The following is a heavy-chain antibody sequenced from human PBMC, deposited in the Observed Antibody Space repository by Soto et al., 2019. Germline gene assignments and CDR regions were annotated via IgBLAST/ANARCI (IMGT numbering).Heavy chain of an antibody. CDR2: IIPIFGTA. CDR3: ARVQGEGYCSSTSCYSWFDP. Sequence: SVKVSCKASGGTFSSYAISWVRQAPGQGLEWMGGIIPIFGTANYAQKFQGRVTITADESTSTAYMELSSLRSEDTAVYYCARVQGEGYCSSTSCYSWFDPWGQGTLVTVSS. CDR1: GGTFSSYA. J-gene: IGHJ5*02. V-gene: IGHV1-69*13. D-gene: IGHD2-2*01.